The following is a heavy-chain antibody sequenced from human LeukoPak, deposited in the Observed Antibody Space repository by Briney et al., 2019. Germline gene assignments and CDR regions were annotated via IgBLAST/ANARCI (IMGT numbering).Heavy chain of an antibody. Sequence: SETLSLTCTVSGDSISSRSYYWGWIRQPPGKGLEWIGSIYYSGSTYYNPSLKSRVTISVDTSKNQFSLKLGSVTAADTAVYYCARWVAVAVTFDYWGQGTLVTVSS. CDR1: GDSISSRSYY. CDR2: IYYSGST. D-gene: IGHD6-19*01. J-gene: IGHJ4*02. V-gene: IGHV4-39*01. CDR3: ARWVAVAVTFDY.